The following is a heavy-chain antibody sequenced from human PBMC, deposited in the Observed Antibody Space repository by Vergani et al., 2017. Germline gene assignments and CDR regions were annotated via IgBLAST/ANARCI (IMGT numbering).Heavy chain of an antibody. CDR1: GGSFSGYY. V-gene: IGHV4-34*01. Sequence: QVQLQQWGAGLLKPSETLSLSCAVYGGSFSGYYWSWIRQPPGKGLEWIGEINHSGSTNYNPSLKSRVTISVDTSKNQFSLKLSSVTAADTAVYYCAIAGAPGKRLWFGGRWVDYWGQGTLVTVSS. CDR3: AIAGAPGKRLWFGGRWVDY. D-gene: IGHD3-10*01. CDR2: INHSGST. J-gene: IGHJ4*02.